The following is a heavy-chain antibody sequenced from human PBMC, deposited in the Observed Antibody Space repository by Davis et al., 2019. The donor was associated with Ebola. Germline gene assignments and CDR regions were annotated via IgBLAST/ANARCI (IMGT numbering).Heavy chain of an antibody. CDR3: AKGMSRSAYYAMDV. CDR2: ITGSADLT. D-gene: IGHD2-8*01. Sequence: GGSLRLSCAASGFIFSNYAMSWVRQAPGKVLEWVSTITGSADLTHYADSVKGRFTVSRDNPKYTLYLQMYSLRAEDTDVYYCAKGMSRSAYYAMDVWGRGTTVTVSS. CDR1: GFIFSNYA. J-gene: IGHJ6*02. V-gene: IGHV3-23*01.